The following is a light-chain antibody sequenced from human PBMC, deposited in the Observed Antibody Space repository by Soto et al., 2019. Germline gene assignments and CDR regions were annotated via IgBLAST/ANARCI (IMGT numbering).Light chain of an antibody. CDR2: NDE. J-gene: IGLJ2*01. CDR1: SSNIESNP. CDR3: GSWDASLSAGV. Sequence: QSVLTQPPSVSAAPGQKVTISCSGSSSNIESNPVSWYRHLPGTVPKLLIYNDEKRPSGIPDRFSGSKSDTSATLGITGLQTGDEADYYCGSWDASLSAGVFGGGTKLTVL. V-gene: IGLV1-51*01.